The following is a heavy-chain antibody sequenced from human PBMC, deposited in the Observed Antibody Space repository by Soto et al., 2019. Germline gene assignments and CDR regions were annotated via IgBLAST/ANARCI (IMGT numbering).Heavy chain of an antibody. J-gene: IGHJ5*02. CDR2: IIPIFGTA. CDR3: ARDLQNWFDP. Sequence: SVKVSWKASGGTFSSYAISWVRQAPGQGLEWMGGIIPIFGTANYAQKFQGRVTITADESTSTAYMELSSLRSEDTAVYYCARDLQNWFDPWGQXTLVTASS. CDR1: GGTFSSYA. V-gene: IGHV1-69*13. D-gene: IGHD4-4*01.